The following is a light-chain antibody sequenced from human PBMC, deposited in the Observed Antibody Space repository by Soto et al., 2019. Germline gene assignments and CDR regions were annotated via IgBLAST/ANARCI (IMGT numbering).Light chain of an antibody. CDR3: QQYGSSPMYP. J-gene: IGKJ2*01. CDR1: QSVSSSY. V-gene: IGKV3-20*01. Sequence: EIVLTQSPGTLSLSPGERATLSCRASQSVSSSYLAWYQQKPGQAPRLLIYGASSSATGIPDRFSGSGSGTVFTLTIRRLEPEDFAVYYCQQYGSSPMYPFGQGTKLEIK. CDR2: GAS.